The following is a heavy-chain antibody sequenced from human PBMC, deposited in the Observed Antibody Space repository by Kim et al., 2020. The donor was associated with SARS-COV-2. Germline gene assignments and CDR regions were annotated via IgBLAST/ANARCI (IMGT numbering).Heavy chain of an antibody. V-gene: IGHV1-69*04. CDR3: ARGGLSSIVGAIIGWFDP. CDR2: IIPILGIA. D-gene: IGHD1-26*01. J-gene: IGHJ5*02. CDR1: GGTFSSYA. Sequence: SVKVSCKASGGTFSSYAISWVRQAPGQGLEWMGRIIPILGIANYAQKFQGRVTITADKSTSTAYMELSSLRSEDTAVYYCARGGLSSIVGAIIGWFDPWGQGTLVTVSS.